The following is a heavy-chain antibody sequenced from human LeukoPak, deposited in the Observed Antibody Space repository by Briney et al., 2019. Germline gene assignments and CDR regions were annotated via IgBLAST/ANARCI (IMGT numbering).Heavy chain of an antibody. CDR1: GFTFSSYA. Sequence: GGSLRLSCAASGFTFSSYAMSWVRQAPGKGLEWVSAFSGSGGSTYYADSVKGRFTISRDNSKNTLYLQMNSLRAEDTAVYYCAKGGTTMVQGVIIIRDFDYWGQGTLVTVSS. V-gene: IGHV3-23*01. D-gene: IGHD3-10*01. CDR2: FSGSGGST. CDR3: AKGGTTMVQGVIIIRDFDY. J-gene: IGHJ4*02.